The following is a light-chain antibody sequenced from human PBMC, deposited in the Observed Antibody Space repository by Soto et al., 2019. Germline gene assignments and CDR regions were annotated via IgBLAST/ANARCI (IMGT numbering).Light chain of an antibody. CDR3: SSPAGSNNLV. CDR1: SSDVGGYDY. CDR2: EVT. J-gene: IGLJ1*01. Sequence: QSVLTQPPSASGSPGQSVTISCTGTSSDVGGYDYVSWYQQHPGKAPKLMIYEVTKRPSGVPDRFSGSKSGNTASLIVSGLQAEDEAEYDCSSPAGSNNLVFGTGTKLTVL. V-gene: IGLV2-8*01.